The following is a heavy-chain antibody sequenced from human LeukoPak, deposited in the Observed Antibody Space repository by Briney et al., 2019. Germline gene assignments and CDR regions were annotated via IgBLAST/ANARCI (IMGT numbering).Heavy chain of an antibody. D-gene: IGHD3-10*01. CDR1: GGTFSSYD. CDR2: IIPIFGTA. V-gene: IGHV1-69*13. J-gene: IGHJ6*02. Sequence: GASVKVSCKASGGTFSSYDMSWVRQAPGQGLEWMGGIIPIFGTANYAQKFQGRVTITADESTSTAYMELSSLRSEDTAVYYCARDIRQYYYGSGSLFAGYYYYGMDVWGQGTTVTVSS. CDR3: ARDIRQYYYGSGSLFAGYYYYGMDV.